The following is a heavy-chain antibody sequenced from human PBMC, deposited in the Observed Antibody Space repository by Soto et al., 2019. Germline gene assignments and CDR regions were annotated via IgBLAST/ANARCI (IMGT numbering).Heavy chain of an antibody. CDR1: GYTFTSYD. Sequence: QVQLVQSGAEVKKPGASVKVSCKASGYTFTSYDINWVRQATGQGLEWMGWMNPNSGNTGYAQKFQGRVTMTRNTSLSTAYMELTSLRSEDTAVYYCARGAKGVGAINDAFDIWGQGTMVTVSS. D-gene: IGHD1-26*01. V-gene: IGHV1-8*01. CDR2: MNPNSGNT. J-gene: IGHJ3*02. CDR3: ARGAKGVGAINDAFDI.